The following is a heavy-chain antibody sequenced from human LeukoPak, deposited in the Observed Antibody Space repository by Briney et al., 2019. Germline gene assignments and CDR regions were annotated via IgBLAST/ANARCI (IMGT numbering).Heavy chain of an antibody. CDR3: VRDPSYGAIDH. CDR2: IRGDGREK. J-gene: IGHJ4*02. Sequence: GGSLRLSCVASGFTFSGSWMGWVRQAPRKGLEWVAIIRGDGREKYYADSVKGRFTISRDNGKNLLYLQMSSLRDDDTALYFCVRDPSYGAIDHWGQGTLVAVSS. CDR1: GFTFSGSW. D-gene: IGHD1-26*01. V-gene: IGHV3-7*01.